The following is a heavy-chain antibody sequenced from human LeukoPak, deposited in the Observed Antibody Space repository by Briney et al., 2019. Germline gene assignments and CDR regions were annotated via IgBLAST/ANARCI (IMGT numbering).Heavy chain of an antibody. J-gene: IGHJ6*02. Sequence: SESLSLTCTASGVSISSYYWSWVRQPPGKGLEWIGYIYCSGSTNYNPSLKSQVTISVDSSKNQFSLKLSSVPAADTAVYYCARDNWNYGSSMDVWGQGTTVTVSS. CDR1: GVSISSYY. CDR2: IYCSGST. V-gene: IGHV4-59*01. CDR3: ARDNWNYGSSMDV. D-gene: IGHD1-7*01.